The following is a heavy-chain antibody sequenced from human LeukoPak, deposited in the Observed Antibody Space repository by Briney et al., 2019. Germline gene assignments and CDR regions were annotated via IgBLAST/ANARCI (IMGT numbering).Heavy chain of an antibody. Sequence: GGSLRLSCAASGFTFASYAMGWVRQAPGKGLEWVSLITGSGGNTYSADSVKGRFTISRDTSNNTLFLQMNSLRAEDTAVYFCAKDHAIELRYFDWALGASYYFDQWGQGTQVTVSS. CDR1: GFTFASYA. CDR2: ITGSGGNT. CDR3: AKDHAIELRYFDWALGASYYFDQ. D-gene: IGHD3-9*01. V-gene: IGHV3-23*01. J-gene: IGHJ4*02.